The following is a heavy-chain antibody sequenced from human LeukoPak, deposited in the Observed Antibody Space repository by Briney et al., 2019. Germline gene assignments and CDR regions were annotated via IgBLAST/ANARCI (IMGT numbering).Heavy chain of an antibody. D-gene: IGHD1-14*01. CDR2: ISSRSDYI. CDR1: GFSFSTYS. V-gene: IGHV3-21*01. Sequence: PGGSLRLSCAASGFSFSTYSINWVRQAPGKGLEWVSSISSRSDYIYYADSVKGRFTISRDNANNSLYLQMNSLRAEDTAVYYCARNQRRLDYWGQGTLVTVSS. J-gene: IGHJ4*02. CDR3: ARNQRRLDY.